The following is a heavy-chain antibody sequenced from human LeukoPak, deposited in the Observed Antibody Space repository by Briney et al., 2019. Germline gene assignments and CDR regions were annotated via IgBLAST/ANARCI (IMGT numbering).Heavy chain of an antibody. D-gene: IGHD5-12*01. V-gene: IGHV3-21*01. Sequence: GGSLRLSCAASGFTFSSYSMNWVRQAPGKGLEWVSSISSGSSYIYYADSVKGRFTISRDNAKNSLYLQMNSLRAEDTAVYYCARDRASGYDFWGQGTLVTVSS. J-gene: IGHJ4*02. CDR1: GFTFSSYS. CDR2: ISSGSSYI. CDR3: ARDRASGYDF.